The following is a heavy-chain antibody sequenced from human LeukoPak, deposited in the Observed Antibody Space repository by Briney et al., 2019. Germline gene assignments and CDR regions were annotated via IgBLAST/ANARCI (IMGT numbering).Heavy chain of an antibody. Sequence: PGGSLRLSCAASGFTFSDYYMSWVRQAPGKGLEWVSVIYSGGSTYYADSVKGRFTISRDNSKNTLYLQMNSLRAEDTAVYYCLRFLEWSGAFDIWGQGTTVTVSS. V-gene: IGHV3-66*02. J-gene: IGHJ3*02. CDR2: IYSGGST. CDR3: LRFLEWSGAFDI. CDR1: GFTFSDYY. D-gene: IGHD3-3*01.